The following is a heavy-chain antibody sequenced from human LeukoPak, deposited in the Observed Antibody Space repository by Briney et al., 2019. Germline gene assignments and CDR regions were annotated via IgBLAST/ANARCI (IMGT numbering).Heavy chain of an antibody. CDR3: ARDRRYCGGDCYSRWFDP. CDR1: GYTFTGYY. V-gene: IGHV1-2*06. D-gene: IGHD2-21*02. J-gene: IGHJ5*02. CDR2: INPNSGGT. Sequence: ASVKVSCKASGYTFTGYYMHWVRQAPGQGLEWMGRINPNSGGTNYAQKFQGRVTMTRDTSISTAYMELSRLRSDDTAVYYCARDRRYCGGDCYSRWFDPWGQGTLVTVSS.